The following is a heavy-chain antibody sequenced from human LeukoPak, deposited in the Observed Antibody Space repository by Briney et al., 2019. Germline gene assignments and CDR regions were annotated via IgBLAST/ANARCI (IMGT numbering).Heavy chain of an antibody. Sequence: AGSLRLSCAASGFTFSNAWMSWVRQAPGKGLEWVGHIKSKPDGGTTDYAAPVKGRFTISRDDSKNTLYLQMNTLKTEDTAVYYCSTEGLAYCDGDCYSWGQGTLVTVSS. CDR1: GFTFSNAW. CDR2: IKSKPDGGTT. V-gene: IGHV3-15*01. J-gene: IGHJ5*02. D-gene: IGHD2-21*02. CDR3: STEGLAYCDGDCYS.